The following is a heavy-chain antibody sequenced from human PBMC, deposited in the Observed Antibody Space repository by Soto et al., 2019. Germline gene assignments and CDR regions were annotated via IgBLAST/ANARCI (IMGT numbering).Heavy chain of an antibody. CDR2: ISSSSSYI. Sequence: GGSXRLSCSSSGFTFSSYSMNWVRQAPGKGLEWVSSISSSSSYIYYADSVKGRFTISRDNAKNSLYLQMNSLRAEDTAVYYCARGRDRMQVRGQGNPLHVSS. CDR1: GFTFSSYS. V-gene: IGHV3-21*01. J-gene: IGHJ6*01. CDR3: ARGRDRMQV.